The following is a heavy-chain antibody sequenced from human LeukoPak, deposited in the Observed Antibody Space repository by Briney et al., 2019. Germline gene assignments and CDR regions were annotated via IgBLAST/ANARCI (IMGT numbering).Heavy chain of an antibody. CDR2: IFYSGST. D-gene: IGHD2-21*02. J-gene: IGHJ4*02. V-gene: IGHV4-39*01. CDR1: GGSIKSSTDY. Sequence: SETLSLTCTVSGGSIKSSTDYFWGWIRQPPGKGLEWIGSIFYSGSTYYNPSLKSRVTMSVDTSKNQFSLTLSSVTAADTAVFYCARLDDFNAYWGQGTLVTVSS. CDR3: ARLDDFNAY.